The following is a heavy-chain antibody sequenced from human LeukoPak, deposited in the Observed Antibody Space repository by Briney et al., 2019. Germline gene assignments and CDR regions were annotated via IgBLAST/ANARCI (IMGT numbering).Heavy chain of an antibody. CDR1: GYTFTIDG. Sequence: SVTVSFKASGYTFTIDGISGVRQAPGQGGGRMGWISAYNGNTNSAQKLQGRVTITPDTSTSTAYMELRSLRSDATAVYYCARASIMITFGGVIVIPPDCWGQGTLVTVSS. V-gene: IGHV1-18*01. J-gene: IGHJ4*02. CDR2: ISAYNGNT. D-gene: IGHD3-16*02. CDR3: ARASIMITFGGVIVIPPDC.